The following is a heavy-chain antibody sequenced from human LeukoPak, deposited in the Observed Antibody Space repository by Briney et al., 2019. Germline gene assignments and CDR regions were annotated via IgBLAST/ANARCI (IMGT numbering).Heavy chain of an antibody. Sequence: ASVKVSCKASGYTFTSYYMHWVRQAPGQGLGWMGIINPSGGSTSYAQKFQGRVTMTRDTSTSTVYMELSSLRSEDTAVYYCARERITMVRGTQYNWFDPWGQGTLVTVSS. CDR3: ARERITMVRGTQYNWFDP. D-gene: IGHD3-10*01. CDR1: GYTFTSYY. J-gene: IGHJ5*02. CDR2: INPSGGST. V-gene: IGHV1-46*01.